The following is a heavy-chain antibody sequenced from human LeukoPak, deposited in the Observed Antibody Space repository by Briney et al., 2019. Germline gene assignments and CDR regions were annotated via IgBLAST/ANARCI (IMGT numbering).Heavy chain of an antibody. V-gene: IGHV3-53*01. CDR3: ATAMVYAPYYFDY. CDR2: IYSGGST. D-gene: IGHD2-8*01. J-gene: IGHJ4*02. Sequence: GALRLSCAASGFTVSSKYMSWVRQAPGKGLEWVSVIYSGGSTYYADSVKGRFTISRDNSKNTLYLQMNSLRAEDTAVYYCATAMVYAPYYFDYWGQGTLVTVSS. CDR1: GFTVSSKY.